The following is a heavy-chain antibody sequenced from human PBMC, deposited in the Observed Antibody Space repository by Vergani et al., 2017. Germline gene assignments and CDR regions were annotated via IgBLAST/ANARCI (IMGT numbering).Heavy chain of an antibody. D-gene: IGHD6-13*01. CDR1: GFTFDDYA. Sequence: EVQLVESGGGLVQPGRSLRLSCAASGFTFDDYAMHWVRQAPGKGLEWVSGISWNSGSIGYADSVKGRFTISRDNAKNSLYLQMNSLRAEDTALYYCAKVGYSSSYFDYWGQGTLVTVSS. CDR2: ISWNSGSI. J-gene: IGHJ4*02. CDR3: AKVGYSSSYFDY. V-gene: IGHV3-9*01.